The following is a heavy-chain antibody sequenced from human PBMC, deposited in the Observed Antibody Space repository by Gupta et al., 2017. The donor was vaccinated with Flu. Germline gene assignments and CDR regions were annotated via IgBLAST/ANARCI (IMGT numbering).Heavy chain of an antibody. V-gene: IGHV3-7*01. CDR2: IAADGSVK. CDR1: GFHFRSYS. CDR3: VRNRGWQQFDY. Sequence: EEQLVESGGGLVQQGGSLRLSCAVYGFHFRSYSMDWVRQAPGKGLEWVANIAADGSVKNYADSVKDRFTISRDDAKNSLYLKMNSLRAEDTAVYYCVRNRGWQQFDYWGQGALVTVSS. D-gene: IGHD5-24*01. J-gene: IGHJ4*02.